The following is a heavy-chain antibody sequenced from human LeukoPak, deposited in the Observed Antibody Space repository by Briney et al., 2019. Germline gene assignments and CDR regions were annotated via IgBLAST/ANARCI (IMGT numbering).Heavy chain of an antibody. V-gene: IGHV3-33*01. CDR1: GFTFSSYG. Sequence: QTGGSLRLSCAASGFTFSSYGMHWVRQAPGKGLEWVAVIWYDGSNKYYADSVKGRFTISRDNSKNTLYLQMNSLRAEDTAVYYCARDGAAVAGTHYYYGMDVWGQGTTVTVSS. D-gene: IGHD6-19*01. CDR3: ARDGAAVAGTHYYYGMDV. CDR2: IWYDGSNK. J-gene: IGHJ6*02.